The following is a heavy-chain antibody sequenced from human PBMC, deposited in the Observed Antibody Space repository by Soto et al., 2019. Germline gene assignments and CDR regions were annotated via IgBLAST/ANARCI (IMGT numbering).Heavy chain of an antibody. CDR1: GFSFSVYG. Sequence: PGGSLRLSCETSGFSFSVYGMHWVRQAPGKGLEWVAVIWYDASKQFYAASVEGRFTISRDNSKAILYLQMNSLRSEDTAVYYCARGVAEMATTNEYYFDYWGQGTLVTVSS. V-gene: IGHV3-33*01. CDR3: ARGVAEMATTNEYYFDY. D-gene: IGHD5-12*01. CDR2: IWYDASKQ. J-gene: IGHJ4*02.